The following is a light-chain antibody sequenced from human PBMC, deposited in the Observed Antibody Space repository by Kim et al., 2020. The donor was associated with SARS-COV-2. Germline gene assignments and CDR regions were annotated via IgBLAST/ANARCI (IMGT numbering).Light chain of an antibody. J-gene: IGLJ2*01. CDR3: QVWDGNSVV. V-gene: IGLV3-21*04. CDR1: IIGGNS. CDR2: SDS. Sequence: SYELTQPPSVSVAPGQTARITCEGNIIGGNSAHWYRQKAGQAPVVVIYSDSDRPSGIPERFSGSTSGNTATLTISRVEAGDEADYFCQVWDGNSVVFGGG.